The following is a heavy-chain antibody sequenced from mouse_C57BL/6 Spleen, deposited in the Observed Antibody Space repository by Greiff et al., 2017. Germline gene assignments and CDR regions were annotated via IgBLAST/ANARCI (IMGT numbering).Heavy chain of an antibody. V-gene: IGHV5-6*01. Sequence: EVHLVESGGDLVKPGGSLKLSCAASGFTFSSYGMSWVRQTPDKRLEWVATISSGGSYTYYPDSVKGRFTISRDNAKNTLYLQMSSLKSEDTAMYYCAREGSDYDVNYAMDYWGQGTSVTVSS. CDR2: ISSGGSYT. CDR3: AREGSDYDVNYAMDY. D-gene: IGHD2-4*01. J-gene: IGHJ4*01. CDR1: GFTFSSYG.